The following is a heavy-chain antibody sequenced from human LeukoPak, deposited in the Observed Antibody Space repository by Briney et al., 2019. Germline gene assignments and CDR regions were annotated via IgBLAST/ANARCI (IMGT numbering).Heavy chain of an antibody. CDR3: ARGRYGSFDY. Sequence: PSETLSLTCTVSGASISSYYWSWIRQPPGKGLEWIGYIYYSGSTNYNPSLKSRVTISVDTSKNQFSLKLSSVTAADTAVYYCARGRYGSFDYWGQGTLVTVSS. CDR2: IYYSGST. CDR1: GASISSYY. V-gene: IGHV4-59*01. J-gene: IGHJ4*02. D-gene: IGHD3-10*01.